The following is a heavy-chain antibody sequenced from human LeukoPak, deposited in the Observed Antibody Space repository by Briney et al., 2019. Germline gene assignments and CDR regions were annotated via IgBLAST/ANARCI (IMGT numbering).Heavy chain of an antibody. J-gene: IGHJ4*02. V-gene: IGHV1-69*05. Sequence: ASVKVSCKASGGTFSSYAISWVRQAPGQGLEWMGGIIPIFGTANYAQKFQGRITMTSDTSTSTVYMELSSLRSDDTAVYFCARVGSAAATADYWGQGTLVTVSS. CDR3: ARVGSAAATADY. CDR2: IIPIFGTA. D-gene: IGHD6-25*01. CDR1: GGTFSSYA.